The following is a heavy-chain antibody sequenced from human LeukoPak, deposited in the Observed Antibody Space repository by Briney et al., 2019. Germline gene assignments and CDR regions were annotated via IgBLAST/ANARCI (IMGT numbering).Heavy chain of an antibody. CDR2: ISSSSSYI. J-gene: IGHJ4*02. V-gene: IGHV3-21*04. CDR3: AKRIQSAMATGY. Sequence: GGSLRLSCAASGFTFSSYSMNWVRQAPGKGLEWVSSISSSSSYIYYADSVKGRFTISRDNAKNSLYLQMNSLRAEDTAVYYCAKRIQSAMATGYWGQGTLVTVSS. D-gene: IGHD5-18*01. CDR1: GFTFSSYS.